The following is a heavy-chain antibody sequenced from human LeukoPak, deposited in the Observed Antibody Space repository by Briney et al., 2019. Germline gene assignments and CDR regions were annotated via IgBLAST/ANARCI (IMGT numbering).Heavy chain of an antibody. Sequence: GGSLRLSCAASGFTFGDYGMSWVRQAPGKGLEWVSGINWNGGSTGYADSVKGRFTISRDNAKNSLYLQMNSLRAEDTALYHCARGYRITMIVGVISGFYYFDYWGQGTLVTVSS. CDR3: ARGYRITMIVGVISGFYYFDY. CDR1: GFTFGDYG. J-gene: IGHJ4*02. D-gene: IGHD3-22*01. CDR2: INWNGGST. V-gene: IGHV3-20*01.